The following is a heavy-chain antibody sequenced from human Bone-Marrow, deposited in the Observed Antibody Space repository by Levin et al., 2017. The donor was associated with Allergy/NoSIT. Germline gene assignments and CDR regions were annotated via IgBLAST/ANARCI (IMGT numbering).Heavy chain of an antibody. D-gene: IGHD3-3*01. CDR1: GFTFSSYG. CDR3: AKDPTPVGSGLPYYYYMDV. V-gene: IGHV3-30*18. Sequence: PGESLKISCAASGFTFSSYGMHWVRQAPGKGLEWVAVISYDGSNKYYADSVKGRFTISRDNSKNTLYLQMNSLRAEDTAVYYCAKDPTPVGSGLPYYYYMDVWGKGTTVTVSS. J-gene: IGHJ6*03. CDR2: ISYDGSNK.